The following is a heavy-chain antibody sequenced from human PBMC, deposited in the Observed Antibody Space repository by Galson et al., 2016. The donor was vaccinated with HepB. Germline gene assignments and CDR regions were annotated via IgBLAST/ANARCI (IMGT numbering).Heavy chain of an antibody. V-gene: IGHV3-23*01. J-gene: IGHJ6*02. CDR1: GFTFSDHG. D-gene: IGHD3-3*01. CDR2: ISGSGGTT. Sequence: SLRLSCAASGFTFSDHGVSWVRQAPGKGLEWVSGISGSGGTTYYAESVKGRFTISRDKSGNTLYLQMNSLRAEDTAVYYCAKDRNSNDFYSMDVWGQGTTVTVSS. CDR3: AKDRNSNDFYSMDV.